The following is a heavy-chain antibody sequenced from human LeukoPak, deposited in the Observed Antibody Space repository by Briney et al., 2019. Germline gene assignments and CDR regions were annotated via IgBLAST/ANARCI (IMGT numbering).Heavy chain of an antibody. V-gene: IGHV3-21*01. CDR2: ISSSSGYI. CDR1: GFTFSSYS. D-gene: IGHD3-22*01. Sequence: TGGSLRLSCAASGFTFSSYSMNWVRQAPGKGLEWVSSISSSSGYIYYADSVKGRFTISRDNAKNSLYLQMNSLRAEDTAVYYCARDMRSSGYYQPPDYWGQGTLVTVSS. J-gene: IGHJ4*02. CDR3: ARDMRSSGYYQPPDY.